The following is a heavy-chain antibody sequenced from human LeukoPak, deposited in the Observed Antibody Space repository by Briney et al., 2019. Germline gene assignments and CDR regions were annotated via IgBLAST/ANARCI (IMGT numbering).Heavy chain of an antibody. CDR1: GFTFSSYG. Sequence: GGSLRLSCAASGFTFSSYGMNWVRQAPGKGLQWVAFIPSDGRNKYYADSVKGRFTISRDTSKNTLYLQMNSLRAEDTAVYYCAKGRPVDVWGKGTTVTVSS. V-gene: IGHV3-30*02. J-gene: IGHJ6*04. CDR3: AKGRPVDV. CDR2: IPSDGRNK.